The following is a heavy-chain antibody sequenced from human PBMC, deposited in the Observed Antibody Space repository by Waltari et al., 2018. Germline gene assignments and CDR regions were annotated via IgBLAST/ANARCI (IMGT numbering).Heavy chain of an antibody. J-gene: IGHJ4*02. CDR1: GGSFSGYY. V-gene: IGHV4-34*01. Sequence: QVQLQQWGAGLLKPSETLSLTCAVYGGSFSGYYWSWIRQPPGKGLEWIGEINHSGSTNYNPSLKSRVTISVDTSKYQFSLKLSSVTAADTAVYYCATTEYCSSTSCYTTGADYWGQGTLVTVSS. CDR3: ATTEYCSSTSCYTTGADY. D-gene: IGHD2-2*02. CDR2: INHSGST.